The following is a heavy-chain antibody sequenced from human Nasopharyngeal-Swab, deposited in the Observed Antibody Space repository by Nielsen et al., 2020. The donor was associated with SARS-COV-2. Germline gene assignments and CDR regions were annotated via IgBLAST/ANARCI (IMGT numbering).Heavy chain of an antibody. J-gene: IGHJ6*02. CDR1: GFDFGSHA. CDR2: ISGSGDTT. CDR3: AKGAYFMLITDV. Sequence: LSLTREASGFDFGSHAMSCVRQAPGKGREWVSSISGSGDTTYYADSVRGRFTISRDNSRKTLDLQMTSLRVEDTAVYYCAKGAYFMLITDVRGQGTTVTVSS. V-gene: IGHV3-23*01. D-gene: IGHD2-8*01.